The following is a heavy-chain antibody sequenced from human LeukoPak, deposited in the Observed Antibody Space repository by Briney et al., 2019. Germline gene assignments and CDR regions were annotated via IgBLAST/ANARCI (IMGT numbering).Heavy chain of an antibody. CDR3: ARGVYCSGGSCYPSVDY. Sequence: ASVKVSXKASGYTFTSYDINWVRQATGQGLEWMGWMNPNSGNTGYAQKFQGRVTMTRNTSISTAYMELSSLRSEDTAVYYCARGVYCSGGSCYPSVDYWGQGTLVTVSS. CDR2: MNPNSGNT. V-gene: IGHV1-8*01. J-gene: IGHJ4*02. D-gene: IGHD2-15*01. CDR1: GYTFTSYD.